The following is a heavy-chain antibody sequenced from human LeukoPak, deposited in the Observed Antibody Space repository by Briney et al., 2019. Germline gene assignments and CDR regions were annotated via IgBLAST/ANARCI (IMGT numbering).Heavy chain of an antibody. J-gene: IGHJ4*02. V-gene: IGHV4-39*07. D-gene: IGHD3-22*01. CDR1: GGSISSSSNY. CDR2: IYYSGST. Sequence: SETLSLTCTVSGGSISSSSNYWGWIRQPPGKGLEWIGSIYYSGSTYYNPSLKSRVTILVDTSKNQFSLKLASVTAADTAVYYCARVDDTSGYFYKFDYWGQGTLVTVSS. CDR3: ARVDDTSGYFYKFDY.